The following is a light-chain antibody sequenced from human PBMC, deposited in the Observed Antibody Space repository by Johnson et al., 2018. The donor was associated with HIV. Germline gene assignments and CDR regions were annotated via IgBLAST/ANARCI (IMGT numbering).Light chain of an antibody. CDR1: SSNIGNNY. J-gene: IGLJ1*01. CDR2: EDN. V-gene: IGLV1-51*02. Sequence: QSALTQPPSVSAAPGQRVTISCSGSSSNIGNNYVSWYQQLPGAAPRLLIYEDNKRPSGIPDRFSGSKSGASATLGITGLQTGAEADYYCGTWESSLSAGYVCGAGTKVTVL. CDR3: GTWESSLSAGYV.